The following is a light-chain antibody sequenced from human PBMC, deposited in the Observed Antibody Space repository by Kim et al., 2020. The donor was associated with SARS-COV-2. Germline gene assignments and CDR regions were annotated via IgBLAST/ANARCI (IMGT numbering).Light chain of an antibody. CDR1: SGHSSYA. CDR2: VNSAGSH. CDR3: QTWGTGTVV. V-gene: IGLV4-69*01. Sequence: QLVLTQSPSASASPGASVKLTCTLSSGHSSYAIAWHQQQPEKGPRFLMKVNSAGSHTKGDGIPDRFSGSSSGAERYLTISSLQSEDEADYYCQTWGTGTVVFGGETQLTVL. J-gene: IGLJ2*01.